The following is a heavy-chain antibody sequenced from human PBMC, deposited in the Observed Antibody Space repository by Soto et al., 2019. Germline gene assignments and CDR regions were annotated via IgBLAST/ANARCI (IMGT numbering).Heavy chain of an antibody. CDR3: ARDAASPATLYYGMDV. CDR1: GYTFTGHY. Sequence: ASVKVSCKASGYTFTGHYIHWVRQAPGQGPEWMGEIGPASGDTRYAQKFQGRVTMTRDTSITTVYMELNNLSPDDTAVSYCARDAASPATLYYGMDVWGQGTTVTVSS. CDR2: IGPASGDT. D-gene: IGHD6-25*01. V-gene: IGHV1-2*02. J-gene: IGHJ6*02.